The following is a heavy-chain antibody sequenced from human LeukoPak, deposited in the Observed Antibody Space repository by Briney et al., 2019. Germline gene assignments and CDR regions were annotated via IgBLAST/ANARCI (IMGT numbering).Heavy chain of an antibody. Sequence: GGSLRLSCAASGFTVSSNYMSWVRQAPGKGLEWVSVNYSGGSTYYADSVKGRFTISRDNSKNTLYLQMNSLRAEDTAVYYCARFPYPNGMDVWGQGTTVTVSS. V-gene: IGHV3-53*01. D-gene: IGHD2-2*01. CDR2: NYSGGST. J-gene: IGHJ6*02. CDR3: ARFPYPNGMDV. CDR1: GFTVSSNY.